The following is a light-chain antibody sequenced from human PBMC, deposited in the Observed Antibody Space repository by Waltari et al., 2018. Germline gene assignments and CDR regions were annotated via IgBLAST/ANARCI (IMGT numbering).Light chain of an antibody. V-gene: IGKV3-15*01. J-gene: IGKJ1*01. Sequence: EIEMTQSPATLSVSPGERATLSCRASQSVGDKLAWYQQNPGQAPRLLIYTTSIRATGIPARFSGSGSGTEFTLTISSLQSEDFAVYHCQQYNNWPQTFGQGTKVEIK. CDR3: QQYNNWPQT. CDR1: QSVGDK. CDR2: TTS.